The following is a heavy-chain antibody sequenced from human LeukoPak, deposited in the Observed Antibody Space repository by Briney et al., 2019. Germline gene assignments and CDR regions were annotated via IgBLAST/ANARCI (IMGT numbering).Heavy chain of an antibody. J-gene: IGHJ4*02. V-gene: IGHV3-48*03. CDR3: ARGTAMVTCFDY. Sequence: GGSLRLSCAASGFTFSSYEMNWVRQAPGKGLEWVSYISSSGSTIYYADSVTGRFTISRDNAKNSLYLQMNSLRAEDTAVYYCARGTAMVTCFDYWGPGTLVTVSS. D-gene: IGHD5-18*01. CDR2: ISSSGSTI. CDR1: GFTFSSYE.